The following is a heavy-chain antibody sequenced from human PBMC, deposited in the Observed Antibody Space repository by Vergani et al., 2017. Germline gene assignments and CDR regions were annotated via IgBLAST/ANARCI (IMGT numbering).Heavy chain of an antibody. J-gene: IGHJ6*02. Sequence: EVQLVESGGGLVQPGGSLRLSCAASGFTFSSYSMNWVRQAPGKGLEWVSYISSSSSTIYYADSVKGRFTISRDNAKNSLYLQMNSLRAEDTAVYYCARDNYVILTGYYISYYYYGMDVWGQGTTVTVSS. CDR1: GFTFSSYS. D-gene: IGHD3-9*01. CDR3: ARDNYVILTGYYISYYYYGMDV. V-gene: IGHV3-48*01. CDR2: ISSSSSTI.